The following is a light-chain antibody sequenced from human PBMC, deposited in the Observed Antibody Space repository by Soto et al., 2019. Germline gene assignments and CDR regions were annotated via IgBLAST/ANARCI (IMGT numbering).Light chain of an antibody. J-gene: IGKJ4*01. CDR1: QSILYSSNSKNY. CDR3: QQYYSTPLT. V-gene: IGKV4-1*01. Sequence: DIVMTQSPDSLAVSLGERATINCRSSQSILYSSNSKNYLAWYQQKPGQPPKLLIYWASTREFGVPDRFSGSGSGEDFSLTISSLQAEDVAVYYCQQYYSTPLTFGGGTKVEIK. CDR2: WAS.